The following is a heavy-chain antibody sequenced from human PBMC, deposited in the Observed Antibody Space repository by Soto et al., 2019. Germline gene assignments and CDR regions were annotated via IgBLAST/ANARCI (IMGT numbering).Heavy chain of an antibody. CDR1: GFTFSSYS. CDR2: ISSSSSYI. CDR3: ARVQGVLYSPNYYYYGMDV. V-gene: IGHV3-21*01. J-gene: IGHJ6*02. Sequence: GGSLRLYCAASGFTFSSYSMNWVRQAPGKGLEWVSSISSSSSYIYYADSVKGRFTISRDNAKNSLYLQMNSLRAEDTAVYYCARVQGVLYSPNYYYYGMDVWGQGTTVTVPS. D-gene: IGHD4-4*01.